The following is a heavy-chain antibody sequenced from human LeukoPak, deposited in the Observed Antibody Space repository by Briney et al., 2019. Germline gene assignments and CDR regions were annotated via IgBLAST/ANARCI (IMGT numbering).Heavy chain of an antibody. D-gene: IGHD2-15*01. J-gene: IGHJ3*02. CDR1: GFTFSSYE. CDR3: ARDCGGGSCYGPYDAFDI. V-gene: IGHV3-48*03. Sequence: GGSLRLSCAASGFTFSSYEMNWVRRAPGKGLEWVSYISSSGSTIYYADSVKGRFTISRDNAKNSLYLQMNSLRAEDTAVYYCARDCGGGSCYGPYDAFDIWGQGTMVTVSS. CDR2: ISSSGSTI.